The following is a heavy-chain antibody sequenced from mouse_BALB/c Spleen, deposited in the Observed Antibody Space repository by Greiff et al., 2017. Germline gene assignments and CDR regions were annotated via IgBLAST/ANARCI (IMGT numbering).Heavy chain of an antibody. J-gene: IGHJ3*01. CDR1: GFTFSSYG. CDR2: ISSGGSYT. D-gene: IGHD1-2*01. V-gene: IGHV5-6*01. CDR3: AIITTATWAY. Sequence: EVKVVESGGDLVKPGGSLKLSCAASGFTFSSYGMSWVRQTPDKRLEWVATISSGGSYTYYPDSVKGRFTISRDNAKNTLYLQMSSLKSEDTAMYYCAIITTATWAYWGQGTLVTVSA.